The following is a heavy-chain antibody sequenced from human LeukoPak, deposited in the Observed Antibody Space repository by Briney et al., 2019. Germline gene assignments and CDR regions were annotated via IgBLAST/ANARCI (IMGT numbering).Heavy chain of an antibody. Sequence: PGGSLRLSCAASGFTFRSYWMHWVRQAPGKGLVWVSRINTAGSSTIYADSVKGRFTISRDNAKNTLYLQMHSLRAEDTAVYYCARPADYGGFEYWGQGTLVTVSS. D-gene: IGHD4-17*01. V-gene: IGHV3-74*01. CDR1: GFTFRSYW. J-gene: IGHJ4*02. CDR2: INTAGSST. CDR3: ARPADYGGFEY.